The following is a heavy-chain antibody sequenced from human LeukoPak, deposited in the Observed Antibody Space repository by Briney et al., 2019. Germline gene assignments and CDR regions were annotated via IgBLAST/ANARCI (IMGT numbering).Heavy chain of an antibody. Sequence: VASVKVSCKASGYTFTSYDINWVRQATGQGLEWMGWMNPNSGNTGYAQKFQGRVTVTRNTSISTAYMELSSLRSEDTAVYYCARVRAAAVVGYWGQGTLVTVSS. CDR1: GYTFTSYD. V-gene: IGHV1-8*03. D-gene: IGHD6-13*01. CDR2: MNPNSGNT. J-gene: IGHJ4*02. CDR3: ARVRAAAVVGY.